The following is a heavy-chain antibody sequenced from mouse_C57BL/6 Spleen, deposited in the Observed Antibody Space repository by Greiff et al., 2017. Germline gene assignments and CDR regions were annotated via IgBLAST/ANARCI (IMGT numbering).Heavy chain of an antibody. Sequence: LVESGAELMKPGASVKLSCKATGYTFTGYWIEWVKQRPGHGLEWIGEILPGSGSTNYNEKFKGKATFTADTSSNTAYMQLSSLTTEDSAIYYCARSRADYGSSPWYFDVWGTGTTVTVSS. CDR3: ARSRADYGSSPWYFDV. CDR1: GYTFTGYW. D-gene: IGHD1-1*01. J-gene: IGHJ1*03. CDR2: ILPGSGST. V-gene: IGHV1-9*01.